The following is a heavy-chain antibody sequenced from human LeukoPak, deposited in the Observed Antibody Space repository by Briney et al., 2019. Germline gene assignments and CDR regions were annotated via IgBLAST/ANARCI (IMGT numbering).Heavy chain of an antibody. D-gene: IGHD3-22*01. CDR1: GFTFSSYS. J-gene: IGHJ4*02. CDR3: ARHVVAVGFDY. Sequence: GGSLRLSCAASGFTFSSYSMYWVRQAPGKGLEWVSYISSSSSNIYYADSVKGRFTISRDNAKNSFYLQMNSLRAEDTAVYYCARHVVAVGFDYWGQGTLVTVSS. CDR2: ISSSSSNI. V-gene: IGHV3-48*01.